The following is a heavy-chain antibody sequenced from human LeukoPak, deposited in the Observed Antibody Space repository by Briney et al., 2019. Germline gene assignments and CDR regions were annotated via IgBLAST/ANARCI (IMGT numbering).Heavy chain of an antibody. V-gene: IGHV1-3*01. CDR2: INAGNGNT. J-gene: IGHJ5*02. Sequence: GASVKVSCKASGYTFTSYAMHWVRQAPGQRLEWMGWINAGNGNTKYSQKFQGRVAITRDTSASTAYMELSSLRSEDTAVYYCARGYCSSTSCYYPYNWLDPWGQGTLVTVSS. CDR1: GYTFTSYA. D-gene: IGHD2-2*01. CDR3: ARGYCSSTSCYYPYNWLDP.